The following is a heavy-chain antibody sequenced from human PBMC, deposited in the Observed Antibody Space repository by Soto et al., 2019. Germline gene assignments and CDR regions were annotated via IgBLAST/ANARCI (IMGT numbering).Heavy chain of an antibody. V-gene: IGHV1-69*12. CDR3: ARAYGDTLYYYYYGMDV. CDR2: IIPIFGTA. Sequence: QVQLVQSGAEVKKPGSSVKVSCKASGGTFSSYAISWVRQAPGQGLEWMGGIIPIFGTANYAQKFQGRVTITADESPSTAYMELSSLRSEDTAVYYCARAYGDTLYYYYYGMDVWGQGTTVTVSS. CDR1: GGTFSSYA. J-gene: IGHJ6*02. D-gene: IGHD4-17*01.